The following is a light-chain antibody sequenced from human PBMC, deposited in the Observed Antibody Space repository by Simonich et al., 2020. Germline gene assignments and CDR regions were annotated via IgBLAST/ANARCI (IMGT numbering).Light chain of an antibody. Sequence: EIVLTQSPDFQSVTPKEKVTITCRASQSIGSILHWYQQKPDQSPKLLIKYASQSSSGVPSRFSGSGSGTDFTLTISSLEPEDFAVYYCQQRSNWPITFGQGTRLEIK. J-gene: IGKJ5*01. CDR2: YAS. CDR3: QQRSNWPIT. V-gene: IGKV6D-21*02. CDR1: QSIGSI.